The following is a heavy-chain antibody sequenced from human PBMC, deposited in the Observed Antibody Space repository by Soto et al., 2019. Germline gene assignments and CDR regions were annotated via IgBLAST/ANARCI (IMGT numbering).Heavy chain of an antibody. CDR3: ARAGSSRGLWLGPDY. J-gene: IGHJ4*02. D-gene: IGHD5-18*01. Sequence: GESRRVSNGGSGFTLRRCAMHGVRQAPGKGLEWVAVISDDGTNKHYADSVRGRFTISRDNSKNTLNLQMDSLRPEDTAVYYCARAGSSRGLWLGPDYWGQGT. CDR1: GFTLRRCA. CDR2: ISDDGTNK. V-gene: IGHV3-30-3*01.